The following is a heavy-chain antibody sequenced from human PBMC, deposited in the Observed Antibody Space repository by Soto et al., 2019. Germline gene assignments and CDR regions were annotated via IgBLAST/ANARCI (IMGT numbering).Heavy chain of an antibody. CDR1: GCSVSSGSYY. V-gene: IGHV4-61*01. CDR3: ARGSYYYDSSGYYPFDY. CDR2: IYYSGST. J-gene: IGHJ4*02. Sequence: ETLSLTCTVSGCSVSSGSYYWSWIRQHPGKGLEWIGYIYYSGSTNYIPSLKSRVTISVDTSKNQFSLKLSSVTAADTAVYYCARGSYYYDSSGYYPFDYWGQGTLVTVSS. D-gene: IGHD3-22*01.